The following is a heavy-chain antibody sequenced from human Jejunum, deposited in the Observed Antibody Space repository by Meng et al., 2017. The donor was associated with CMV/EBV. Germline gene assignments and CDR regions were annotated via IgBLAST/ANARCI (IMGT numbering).Heavy chain of an antibody. D-gene: IGHD2-2*01. CDR3: AKSLEGYCSSTTCYPYYGMDV. V-gene: IGHV3-23*01. CDR2: ISDGGGDT. J-gene: IGHJ6*02. Sequence: YTMTWVRQATGKGLEWVSSISDGGGDTYYADSVKGRFTISRDNSKNTVYLQMNSLRAEDTATYFCAKSLEGYCSSTTCYPYYGMDVWGQGTAVTVSS. CDR1: YT.